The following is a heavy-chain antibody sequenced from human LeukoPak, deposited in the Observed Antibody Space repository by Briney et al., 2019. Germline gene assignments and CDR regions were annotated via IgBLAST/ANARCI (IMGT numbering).Heavy chain of an antibody. Sequence: ASVKISFKASGYTFSDHYMHWVRQAPGKGLEWMGRVDPEDGETIYAENFHGRVIITADTSTNTAYMELSSLRSEDTAVYYCATDRIDYGSGRRCYMDVWGKGTTVTVSS. CDR2: VDPEDGET. CDR1: GYTFSDHY. J-gene: IGHJ6*03. V-gene: IGHV1-69-2*01. CDR3: ATDRIDYGSGRRCYMDV. D-gene: IGHD3-10*01.